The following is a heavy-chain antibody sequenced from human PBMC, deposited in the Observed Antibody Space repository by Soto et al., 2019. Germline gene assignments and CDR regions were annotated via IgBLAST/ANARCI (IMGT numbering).Heavy chain of an antibody. V-gene: IGHV4-59*01. CDR2: LAYSGSP. CDR1: GGSISNYY. CDR3: ARITTFLTFDI. Sequence: SETLSLTCTVSGGSISNYYWSWIRQPPGKGLEWIGYLAYSGSPNYSPSLKSRVTISLDRSKNQFSVKLSSVTAADTAVYYCARITTFLTFDIWGQGTMVTVS. D-gene: IGHD1-1*01. J-gene: IGHJ3*02.